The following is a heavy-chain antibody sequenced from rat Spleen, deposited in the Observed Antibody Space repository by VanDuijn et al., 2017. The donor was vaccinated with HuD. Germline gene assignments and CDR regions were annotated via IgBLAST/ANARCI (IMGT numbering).Heavy chain of an antibody. Sequence: EVQLVESGGGLVQPGRSLKLSCAASGFTFSNYDMAWVRQAPTKGLDWVATISYDGSTTYYRDSVKGRFTISRDNAKSTLYLQMDSLRSEDTATYYCVRHDDYWGQGVMVTVSS. V-gene: IGHV5-29*01. J-gene: IGHJ2*01. CDR3: VRHDDY. CDR1: GFTFSNYD. CDR2: ISYDGSTT.